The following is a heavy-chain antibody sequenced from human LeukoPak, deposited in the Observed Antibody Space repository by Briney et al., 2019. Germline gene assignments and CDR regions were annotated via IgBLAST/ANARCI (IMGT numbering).Heavy chain of an antibody. V-gene: IGHV4-59*08. J-gene: IGHJ4*02. D-gene: IGHD4-11*01. Sequence: SETLSLTCTVSGGSISSYYWSWIRQPPGKGLEWIGYIYYSGSTNYNPSLKSRVTISVDTSKNQFSLKLSSVTAADTAVYYCARQRTTVTSDIDYWGQGTLVTASS. CDR1: GGSISSYY. CDR2: IYYSGST. CDR3: ARQRTTVTSDIDY.